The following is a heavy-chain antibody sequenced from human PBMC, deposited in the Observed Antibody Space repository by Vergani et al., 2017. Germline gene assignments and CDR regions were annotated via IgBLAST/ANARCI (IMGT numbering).Heavy chain of an antibody. J-gene: IGHJ4*02. CDR1: GGSISSHY. V-gene: IGHV4-59*11. Sequence: QVQLQESGPGLVKPSETLSLTCTVSGGSISSHYWSWIRQPPGKGLEWIGYIYYSGSTNYNPSLKSRVTISVDTYKNQFSLKLSSVTAADTAVYYCARTGREQWLGYAFGYWGQGTLVTVSS. CDR2: IYYSGST. D-gene: IGHD6-19*01. CDR3: ARTGREQWLGYAFGY.